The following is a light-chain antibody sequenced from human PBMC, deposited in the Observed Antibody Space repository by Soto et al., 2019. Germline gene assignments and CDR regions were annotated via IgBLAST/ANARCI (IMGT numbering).Light chain of an antibody. J-gene: IGKJ1*01. Sequence: EIVLTQSPGTLSLSPGERFTLSCRASQSISGSYLAWYQQKRGQAPRLLIYGGSSRATGIPVRFSGSGSETDFTLTITRLEPEDFAMYYCQQYSSSRTFGQGTTVDIK. CDR2: GGS. CDR3: QQYSSSRT. CDR1: QSISGSY. V-gene: IGKV3-20*01.